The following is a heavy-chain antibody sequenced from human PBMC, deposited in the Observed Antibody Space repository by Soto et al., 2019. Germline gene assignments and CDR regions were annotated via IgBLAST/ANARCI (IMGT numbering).Heavy chain of an antibody. D-gene: IGHD3-3*01. J-gene: IGHJ4*02. V-gene: IGHV3-48*02. CDR3: ATVDGPTGTTMFFDY. CDR1: GFTFSSRG. Sequence: EVQLVESGGGLVQPGGSLRLSCAGSGFTFSSRGMIWVRQAPGKGLEWLSYISPASNSVHYANSVKGRFSIFRDNARDSLFLQMNSLRDDDTGVYYCATVDGPTGTTMFFDYWGQGILVTVSS. CDR2: ISPASNSV.